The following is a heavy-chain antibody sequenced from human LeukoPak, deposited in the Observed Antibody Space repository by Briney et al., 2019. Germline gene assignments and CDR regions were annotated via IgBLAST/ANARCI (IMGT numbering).Heavy chain of an antibody. CDR3: AKHERDYGDYYFDY. V-gene: IGHV3-30*02. D-gene: IGHD4-17*01. Sequence: GGSLRLSCAASGFTFSSYGMHWVRQAPGKGLEWVAFIRYDGSNKYYADSVKGRFTISRDNSKNTLYLQMNSLRAEDTAVYYCAKHERDYGDYYFDYWGQGTLVTVSS. CDR2: IRYDGSNK. CDR1: GFTFSSYG. J-gene: IGHJ4*02.